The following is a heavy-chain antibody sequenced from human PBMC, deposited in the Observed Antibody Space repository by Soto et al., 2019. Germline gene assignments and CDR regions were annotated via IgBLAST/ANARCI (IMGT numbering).Heavy chain of an antibody. J-gene: IGHJ1*01. V-gene: IGHV4-59*01. CDR2: IYYSGST. CDR3: ARCDGDYEYFQH. D-gene: IGHD4-17*01. CDR1: GGSISSYY. Sequence: SETLSLTCTVSGGSISSYYWSWIRQPPGKGLEWIGYIYYSGSTNYNPSLKSRVTISVDTSKNQFSLKLSSVTAADTAVYYCARCDGDYEYFQHWGQGTLVTVSS.